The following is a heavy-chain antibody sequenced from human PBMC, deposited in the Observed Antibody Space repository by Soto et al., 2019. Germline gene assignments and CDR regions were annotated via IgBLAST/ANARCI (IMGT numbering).Heavy chain of an antibody. Sequence: ASVKLSSKAAGYTFTNYDINWGRQATGQGPEWMGWMNPHSGNTGYAQKFQGRITMTRDTSIRTAYMELNSLTSDDTAVYYCATYCSGGSCYVYWGQGTLVTVSS. V-gene: IGHV1-8*01. CDR2: MNPHSGNT. CDR1: GYTFTNYD. CDR3: ATYCSGGSCYVY. D-gene: IGHD2-15*01. J-gene: IGHJ4*02.